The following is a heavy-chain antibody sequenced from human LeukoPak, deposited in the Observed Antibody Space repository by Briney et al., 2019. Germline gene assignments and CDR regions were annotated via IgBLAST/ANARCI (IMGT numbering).Heavy chain of an antibody. Sequence: SETLSLTCTVSGGSINNSFYYWGWVRQPPGKGLVWIGSISYTGNTYYHPSLKSRVTISVDTSKNQFSLKLTSVTAADTAVYYCARLAAISGSDYPDDWGQGILVTVSS. CDR2: ISYTGNT. V-gene: IGHV4-39*01. D-gene: IGHD1-26*01. CDR1: GGSINNSFYY. CDR3: ARLAAISGSDYPDD. J-gene: IGHJ4*02.